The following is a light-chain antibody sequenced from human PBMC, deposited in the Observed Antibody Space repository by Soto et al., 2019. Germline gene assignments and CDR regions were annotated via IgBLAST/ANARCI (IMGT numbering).Light chain of an antibody. CDR3: QQYSTSPLT. V-gene: IGKV3-20*01. CDR2: DAS. J-gene: IGKJ4*01. CDR1: QSVSSNY. Sequence: EIVLTQSPGTLSLSPGERATLSCRASQSVSSNYLVWYQQKPGQAPRLLIFDASNRATGIPDRFSGSGSGTDFTLTISRLEPEDFAVYYCQQYSTSPLTFGGGTKVEIK.